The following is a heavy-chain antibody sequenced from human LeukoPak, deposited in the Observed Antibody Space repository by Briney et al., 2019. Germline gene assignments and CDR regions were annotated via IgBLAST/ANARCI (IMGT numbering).Heavy chain of an antibody. D-gene: IGHD5-24*01. V-gene: IGHV3-23*01. CDR2: ISGSGYST. CDR3: AKNLSMAGFDY. CDR1: GFTFSSYA. Sequence: GGSLRLSCAASGFTFSSYAMSWVRQAPGKGLEWVSAISGSGYSTYYADSVKGRFTISRDNSKNTLYLQMNSLRVEDTVVYYCAKNLSMAGFDYWGQGTLVTVSS. J-gene: IGHJ4*02.